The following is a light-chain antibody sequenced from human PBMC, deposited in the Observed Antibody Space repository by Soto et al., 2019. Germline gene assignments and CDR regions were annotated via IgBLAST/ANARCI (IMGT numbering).Light chain of an antibody. CDR1: SSDVGSYNL. CDR2: EVS. J-gene: IGLJ1*01. V-gene: IGLV2-23*02. CDR3: CSYAGSSTYV. Sequence: QSALTQPASVSGSPGQSITISCTGTSSDVGSYNLVSWYQQHPGKAPKLMSYEVSKRPSGVSNRFSGSKSGNTASLTISGLHAEDEADYYCCSYAGSSTYVFGTGTKLTVL.